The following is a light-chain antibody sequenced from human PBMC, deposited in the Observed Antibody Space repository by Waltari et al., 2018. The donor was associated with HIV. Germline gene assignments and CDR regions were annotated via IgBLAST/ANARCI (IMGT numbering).Light chain of an antibody. CDR1: SSDIGGYNY. J-gene: IGLJ3*02. CDR2: EVS. Sequence: SALTQPPSASGSPGQSVTISCTGTSSDIGGYNYVSWYQQHPDKAPKLMIYEVSKRPSGVPDRFSGSKSGNTASLTVSGLQAGDEANYYCYSYAGSNNWVFGGGTKLTVL. V-gene: IGLV2-8*01. CDR3: YSYAGSNNWV.